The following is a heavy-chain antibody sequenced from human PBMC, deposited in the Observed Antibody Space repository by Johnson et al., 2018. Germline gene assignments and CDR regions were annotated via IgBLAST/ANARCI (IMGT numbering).Heavy chain of an antibody. D-gene: IGHD2-21*02. CDR2: ISYDGSNK. CDR3: ARGDDCGGDCPLAFAR. J-gene: IGHJ3*02. Sequence: QVQLVESGGGVVQPGRSLRLSCAASGFTFSSYAMYWVRQAPGKGLEWVAVISYDGSNKYYADSVKGRFTISGDKSKNTLYLQMNSLSAGDTAVYYCARGDDCGGDCPLAFARXGQGTMVTXSS. CDR1: GFTFSSYA. V-gene: IGHV3-30-3*01.